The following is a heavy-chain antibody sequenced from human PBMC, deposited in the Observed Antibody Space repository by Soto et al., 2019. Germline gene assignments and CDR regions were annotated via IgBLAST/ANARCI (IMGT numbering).Heavy chain of an antibody. CDR1: GFTFSSYW. CDR3: AREGATVTSDAFDI. D-gene: IGHD4-17*01. CDR2: IKQDGSEK. J-gene: IGHJ3*02. V-gene: IGHV3-7*01. Sequence: PGGSLRLSCAASGFTFSSYWMSWVRQAPGKGLEWVANIKQDGSEKYYVDSVKGRFTISRDNAKNSLYLQMNSLRAEDTAVYYCAREGATVTSDAFDIWGQGTMVTVSS.